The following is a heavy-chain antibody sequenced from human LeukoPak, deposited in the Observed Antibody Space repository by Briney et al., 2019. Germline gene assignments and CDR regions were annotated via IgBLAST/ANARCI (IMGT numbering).Heavy chain of an antibody. D-gene: IGHD5-12*01. J-gene: IGHJ4*02. Sequence: GGSLRLPCTASGFTFADHAMSWVRQAPGKGLEWVGFIRSNTAYGGTTEYAASVQGRFTISRDDSKSIAYLQMSSLKTEDTAVYYCTRYSGYSDYWGQGTLVTVSS. V-gene: IGHV3-49*04. CDR2: IRSNTAYGGTT. CDR1: GFTFADHA. CDR3: TRYSGYSDY.